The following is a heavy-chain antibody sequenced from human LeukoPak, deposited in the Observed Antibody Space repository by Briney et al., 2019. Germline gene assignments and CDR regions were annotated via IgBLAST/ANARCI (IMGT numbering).Heavy chain of an antibody. D-gene: IGHD6-19*01. Sequence: GGSLRLSCAASGFTFSSYAMSWVRQAPGKGLEWVSAISASADRTFDADSVKGRFVISRDNSKNTTYLQMNSLRAEDTAVYYCAKDQWLATVPYYYYGMDVWGQGTTVTVSS. CDR3: AKDQWLATVPYYYYGMDV. J-gene: IGHJ6*02. CDR2: ISASADRT. V-gene: IGHV3-23*01. CDR1: GFTFSSYA.